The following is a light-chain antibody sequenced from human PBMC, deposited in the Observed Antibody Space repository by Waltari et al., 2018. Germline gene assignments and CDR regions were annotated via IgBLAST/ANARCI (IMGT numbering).Light chain of an antibody. V-gene: IGKV1-39*01. CDR1: QSISSH. Sequence: DIQMTQSPSSLSASVGDRVTITCRASQSISSHLNWYQQKPGKAPKLLIYAASRLQSGVPSRFSGSGSGTDFTLTISSLQPEDFATYYCQQSYSTPRYTFGQGTKLEIK. CDR2: AAS. CDR3: QQSYSTPRYT. J-gene: IGKJ2*01.